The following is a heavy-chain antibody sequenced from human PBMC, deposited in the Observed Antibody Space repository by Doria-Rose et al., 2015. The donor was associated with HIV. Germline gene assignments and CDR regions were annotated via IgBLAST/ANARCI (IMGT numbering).Heavy chain of an antibody. J-gene: IGHJ4*02. V-gene: IGHV3-21*03. CDR3: ARDHYDSGGYYRD. Sequence: VQLQESGGGLVKPGGSLRLSCAASGFTFSRYSMNWVRQAPGKGLEWVSSISSSSEYIYYVDSVQGRFTISRDNAKNSVYLQMNSLRTEDTTVYYCARDHYDSGGYYRDWSQGALVTVSS. CDR2: ISSSSEYI. CDR1: GFTFSRYS. D-gene: IGHD3-22*01.